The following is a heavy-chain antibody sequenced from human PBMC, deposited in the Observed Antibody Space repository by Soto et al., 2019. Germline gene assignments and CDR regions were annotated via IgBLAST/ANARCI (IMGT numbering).Heavy chain of an antibody. CDR1: GDTFNSHS. Sequence: QVQLVQSGAEVKKPGSSVKVSCKASGDTFNSHSFTWVRQAPGQGLEWMGRIIPFIGTESHAQKFKDRITSSAHSYTGAVYLALHRVRPDDNAMYYCATSAATGGAARDDWGQGPLVTVSS. CDR2: IIPFIGTE. CDR3: ATSAATGGAARDD. D-gene: IGHD2-8*02. V-gene: IGHV1-69*08. J-gene: IGHJ4*02.